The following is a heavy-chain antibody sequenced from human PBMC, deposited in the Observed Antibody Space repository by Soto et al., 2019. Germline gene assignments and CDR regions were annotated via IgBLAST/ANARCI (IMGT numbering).Heavy chain of an antibody. V-gene: IGHV1-3*01. CDR3: ARYRTQYCSGGSCYSSYYYGMDV. D-gene: IGHD2-15*01. J-gene: IGHJ6*02. CDR2: INAGNGNT. CDR1: GYTFTSYA. Sequence: QVQLVQSGAEVKKPGASVKVSCKASGYTFTSYAMHWVRQAPGQRLEWMGWINAGNGNTKYSQKFQGRVTITRDTSASTAYMELSSLRSEDTAVHYCARYRTQYCSGGSCYSSYYYGMDVWGQGTTVTVSS.